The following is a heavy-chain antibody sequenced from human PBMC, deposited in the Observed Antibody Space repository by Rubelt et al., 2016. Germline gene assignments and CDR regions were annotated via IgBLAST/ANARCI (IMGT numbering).Heavy chain of an antibody. CDR1: GFTFSNAW. CDR2: IKSKTDGGTT. Sequence: EVQLVESGGGLVKPGGSLRLSCAASGFTFSNAWMNWVRQAPGKGLEWVGRIKSKTDGGTTDYAAPVKGRFTSSREDSKNTLYLQMNSLKTEDPAVYYCTTDTAMDNDFDYWGQGTLVTVSS. V-gene: IGHV3-15*07. D-gene: IGHD5-18*01. CDR3: TTDTAMDNDFDY. J-gene: IGHJ4*02.